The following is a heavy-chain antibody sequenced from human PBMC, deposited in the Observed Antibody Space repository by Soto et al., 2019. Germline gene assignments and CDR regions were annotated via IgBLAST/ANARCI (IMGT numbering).Heavy chain of an antibody. Sequence: ASVKVSCKASGSTFTGYYMHWVRQAPGLGLEWMGWINPNSGGTNYAQKFQGRVTMTRDTFISPAYMELSRLRFDETAVDYCGSQRIVVVRSSQDNWFDPCFQGAFVTVSS. CDR1: GSTFTGYY. V-gene: IGHV1-2*02. D-gene: IGHD3-22*01. CDR2: INPNSGGT. J-gene: IGHJ5*02. CDR3: GSQRIVVVRSSQDNWFDP.